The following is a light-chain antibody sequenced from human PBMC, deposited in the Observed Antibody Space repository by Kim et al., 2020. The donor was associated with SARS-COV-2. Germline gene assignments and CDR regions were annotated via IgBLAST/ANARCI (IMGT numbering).Light chain of an antibody. Sequence: QSVLTQPPSVSASPGQKVTISCSGSNFNIGNNYVSWYQQLPGTAPKLLIYDNNQRPSGIPDRFSGSRSGTSATLDISGLQTGDEADYYCGTWDINLKTYVFGGGTQLTVL. CDR2: DNN. J-gene: IGLJ7*01. CDR1: NFNIGNNY. CDR3: GTWDINLKTYV. V-gene: IGLV1-51*01.